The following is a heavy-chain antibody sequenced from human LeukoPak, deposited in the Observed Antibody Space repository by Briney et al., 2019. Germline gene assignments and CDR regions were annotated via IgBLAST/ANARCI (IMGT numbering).Heavy chain of an antibody. V-gene: IGHV3-30*18. Sequence: GGSLRLSCAASGFTFSDYYMSWIRQAPGKGLEWVAVISYDGSNKYYADSVKGRFTISRDNSKNTLYLQMNSLRAEDTAVYYCAKWASGGDYWGQGTLVTVSS. J-gene: IGHJ4*02. D-gene: IGHD6-25*01. CDR2: ISYDGSNK. CDR1: GFTFSDYY. CDR3: AKWASGGDY.